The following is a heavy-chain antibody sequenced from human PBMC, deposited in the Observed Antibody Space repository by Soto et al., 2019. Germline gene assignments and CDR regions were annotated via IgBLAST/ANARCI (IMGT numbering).Heavy chain of an antibody. J-gene: IGHJ1*01. V-gene: IGHV3-30-3*01. CDR2: ISYDGSNK. CDR3: ARAGWYRGSELLFVVEYFQH. CDR1: GFTFSSYA. D-gene: IGHD3-10*01. Sequence: GGSLRLSCAASGFTFSSYAMHWVRQAPGKGLEWVAVISYDGSNKYYADSVKGRFTISRDNSKNTLYLQMNSLRAEDTAVYYCARAGWYRGSELLFVVEYFQHWGQGTLVTVSS.